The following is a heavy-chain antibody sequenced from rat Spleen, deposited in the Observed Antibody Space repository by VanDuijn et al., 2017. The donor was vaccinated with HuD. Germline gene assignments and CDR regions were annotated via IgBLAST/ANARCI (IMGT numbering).Heavy chain of an antibody. D-gene: IGHD4-3*01. CDR1: GFTFSNYG. Sequence: EVQLVETGGGLVQPGRSLKLSCVASGFTFSNYGMAWVRQTPAKGLAWVASISTGGGNTYYRDSVKGRFTISRDNAKNTQYLQMDSLRSEDTATYYCARHNSGYGVMDAWGQGASVTVSS. J-gene: IGHJ4*01. CDR3: ARHNSGYGVMDA. CDR2: ISTGGGNT. V-gene: IGHV5S14*01.